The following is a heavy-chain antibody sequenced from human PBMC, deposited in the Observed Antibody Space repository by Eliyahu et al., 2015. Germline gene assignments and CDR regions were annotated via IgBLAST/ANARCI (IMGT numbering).Heavy chain of an antibody. Sequence: EVQLVETGGGVIQPGGSLRLSCAASGFTVSTDYMSWVRQAPGKGLEWVSIIYPSGTTYYADSVKGRFTISRDSSKNTLYLQMDSLTADDTAIYYCTRGDYLGSGWYLNPWGQGTPVTVSS. D-gene: IGHD6-19*01. V-gene: IGHV3-53*02. J-gene: IGHJ5*02. CDR2: IYPSGTT. CDR3: TRGDYLGSGWYLNP. CDR1: GFTVSTDY.